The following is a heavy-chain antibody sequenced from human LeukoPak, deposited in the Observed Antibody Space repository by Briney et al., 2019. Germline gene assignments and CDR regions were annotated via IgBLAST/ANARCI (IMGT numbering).Heavy chain of an antibody. J-gene: IGHJ3*01. CDR2: INGNGGRT. V-gene: IGHV3-23*01. CDR1: GFTFSNYA. Sequence: GSLRLSCAVSGFTFSNYAFVWVRQAPGKGLESVSGINGNGGRTIHADSVKGRFTISRDNSRNTLYLQMNSLRADDTAIYYCGRDPNGDYIGAFDFWGQGTLVSVSS. CDR3: GRDPNGDYIGAFDF. D-gene: IGHD4-17*01.